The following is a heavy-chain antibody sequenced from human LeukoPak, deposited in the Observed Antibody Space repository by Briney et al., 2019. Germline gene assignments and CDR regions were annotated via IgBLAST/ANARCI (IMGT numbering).Heavy chain of an antibody. CDR1: GFTFSSNA. Sequence: GGSLRLSCAASGFTFSSNAMSWVRQAPGKGLEWVSSITGSGGNTFYADSVKGRFTISRDNSENTLHLQMNSLRAEDTAVYYCAKDYYDSSGYPDNFDYWGQGTLVTVSS. J-gene: IGHJ4*02. CDR3: AKDYYDSSGYPDNFDY. V-gene: IGHV3-23*01. D-gene: IGHD3-22*01. CDR2: ITGSGGNT.